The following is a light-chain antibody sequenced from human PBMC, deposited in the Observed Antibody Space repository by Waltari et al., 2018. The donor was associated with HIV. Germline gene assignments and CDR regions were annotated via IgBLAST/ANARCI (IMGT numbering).Light chain of an antibody. V-gene: IGLV2-8*01. CDR1: SRVISTYTY. Sequence: QHALTQPPSASGSPGQSVTISCTGTSRVISTYTYVSWYQQHPGRAPNLLIYEVNKRPSVVPDRFSASKSANTASLTFSGLQVAEEADYYCSSYAGNNNYVFGTGTRVTVL. CDR3: SSYAGNNNYV. J-gene: IGLJ1*01. CDR2: EVN.